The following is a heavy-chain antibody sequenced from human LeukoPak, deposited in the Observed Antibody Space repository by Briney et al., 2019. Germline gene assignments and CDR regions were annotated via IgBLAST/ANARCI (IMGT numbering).Heavy chain of an antibody. CDR3: ARSTYYYDSSGYRYYYYGMDV. J-gene: IGHJ6*02. D-gene: IGHD3-22*01. CDR2: IIPILGIA. CDR1: GGTFSSYA. V-gene: IGHV1-69*04. Sequence: GASVKVSCKASGGTFSSYAISWVRQAPGQGLEWMGRIIPILGIANYAQKFQGRVTITADKSTSTAYMELSSQRSEDTAVYYCARSTYYYDSSGYRYYYYGMDVWGQGTTVTVSS.